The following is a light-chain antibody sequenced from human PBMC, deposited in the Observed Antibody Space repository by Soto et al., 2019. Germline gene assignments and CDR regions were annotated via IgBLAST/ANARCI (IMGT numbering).Light chain of an antibody. J-gene: IGKJ5*01. CDR3: QQTYTTPEIT. CDR1: QTVNTY. Sequence: DIKMTQSPSSLSASIGDRVTITFRASQTVNTYLDWYQQKPGKAPKLLIYAASNLQSGVPSRFSGSGSGTNFTLSLNSLQPEDFAIYYCQQTYTTPEITFGQGTRLEI. V-gene: IGKV1-39*01. CDR2: AAS.